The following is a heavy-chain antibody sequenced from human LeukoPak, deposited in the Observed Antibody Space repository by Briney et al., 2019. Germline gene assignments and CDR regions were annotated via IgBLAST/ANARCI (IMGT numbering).Heavy chain of an antibody. J-gene: IGHJ4*02. V-gene: IGHV4-4*07. CDR3: ARAETYSSGWYGPFFDY. D-gene: IGHD6-19*01. CDR2: IYTSGST. Sequence: PSETLSLTCTVSGGSISSYYWSWIRQPAGKGLEWIGRIYTSGSTNYNPSLKSRVTMSVDTSKNQFSLKLRSVTAADTAVYHCARAETYSSGWYGPFFDYWGQGTLVTVST. CDR1: GGSISSYY.